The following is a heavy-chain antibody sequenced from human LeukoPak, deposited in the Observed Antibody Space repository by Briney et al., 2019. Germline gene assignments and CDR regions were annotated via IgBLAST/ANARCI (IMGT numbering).Heavy chain of an antibody. CDR1: GYTFTGYY. D-gene: IGHD4-17*01. CDR3: ARELTTVTTLEYFQH. V-gene: IGHV1-2*02. J-gene: IGHJ1*01. Sequence: GASVKVSCKASGYTFTGYYMHWVRQAPGQGLEWMGWINPNSGGTNYAQKFQGRVTMTRDTSISTAYMELSRLRSDDTAVYYCARELTTVTTLEYFQHWGQGTLVTVSS. CDR2: INPNSGGT.